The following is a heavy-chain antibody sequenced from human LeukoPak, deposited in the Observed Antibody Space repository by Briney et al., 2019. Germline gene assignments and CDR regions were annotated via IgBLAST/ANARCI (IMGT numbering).Heavy chain of an antibody. CDR3: ARILFGYSRSWWIMDV. Sequence: GGSLRLSCAASGFTFSSYSMNWVRQAPGTGLEWVSSMSRSSNYIYYADSVKGRFTISRDNAKNSLYLQMNSLRAEDTAVYYCARILFGYSRSWWIMDVWGKGTTVTVSS. CDR2: MSRSSNYI. CDR1: GFTFSSYS. V-gene: IGHV3-21*01. D-gene: IGHD6-13*01. J-gene: IGHJ6*03.